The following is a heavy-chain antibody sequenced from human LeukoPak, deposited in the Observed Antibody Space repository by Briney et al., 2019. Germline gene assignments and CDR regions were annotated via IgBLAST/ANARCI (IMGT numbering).Heavy chain of an antibody. J-gene: IGHJ4*02. CDR1: GFTFSSYA. Sequence: PGGSLRLSCAASGFTFSSYAMSWVRQAPGKGLEWVSAISGSGGSTYYADSVKGRFTISRDNSKNTLYLQMNSLRAEDTAVYYCARGPQGNWNYVSAYWGQGTLVTVSS. CDR2: ISGSGGST. CDR3: ARGPQGNWNYVSAY. D-gene: IGHD1-7*01. V-gene: IGHV3-23*01.